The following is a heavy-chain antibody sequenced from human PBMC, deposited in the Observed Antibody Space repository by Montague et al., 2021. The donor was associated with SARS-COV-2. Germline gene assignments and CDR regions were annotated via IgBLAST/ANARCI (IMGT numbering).Heavy chain of an antibody. Sequence: PALVKPTQTLTLTCTFSGFSLSTNGVGVGWIRQPPGKAPEWLALIYWDDDKRYSPSLKSRLTITKDTSKNQVVLTTTNMDPVDTAAYYCAHRLARHYDTSAYLWCPFDYWAQGTLVTVSS. CDR2: IYWDDDK. V-gene: IGHV2-5*02. CDR3: AHRLARHYDTSAYLWCPFDY. CDR1: GFSLSTNGVG. D-gene: IGHD3-22*01. J-gene: IGHJ4*02.